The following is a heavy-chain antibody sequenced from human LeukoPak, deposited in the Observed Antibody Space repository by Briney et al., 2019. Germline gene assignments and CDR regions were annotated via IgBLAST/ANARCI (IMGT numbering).Heavy chain of an antibody. CDR3: AREGSSGSYRRYYFDY. CDR1: GFTFNTYS. CDR2: ISSSSNYI. Sequence: GGSLRLSCAASGFTFNTYSMNWVRQAPGKGLEWVSSISSSSNYIYYADSVKGRFTISRDNAKNSLYLQMNSLRAEDTAVYYCAREGSSGSYRRYYFDYWGQGTLVTVSS. V-gene: IGHV3-21*01. D-gene: IGHD1-26*01. J-gene: IGHJ4*02.